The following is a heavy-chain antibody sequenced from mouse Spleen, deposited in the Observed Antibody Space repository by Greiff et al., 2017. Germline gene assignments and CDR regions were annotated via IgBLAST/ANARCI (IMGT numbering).Heavy chain of an antibody. CDR3: ASTGTVGYFDY. Sequence: EVKLVESGGGLVKPGGSLKLSCAASGFTFSSYAMSWVRQTPEKRLEWVATISSGGSYTYYPDSVKGRFTISRDNAKNTLYLQMSSLRSEDTAMYYCASTGTVGYFDYWGQGTTLTVSS. CDR2: ISSGGSYT. CDR1: GFTFSSYA. V-gene: IGHV5-9-1*01. J-gene: IGHJ2*01. D-gene: IGHD4-1*01.